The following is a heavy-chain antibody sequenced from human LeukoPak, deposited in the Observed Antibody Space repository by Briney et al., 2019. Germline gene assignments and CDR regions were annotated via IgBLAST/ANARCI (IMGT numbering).Heavy chain of an antibody. J-gene: IGHJ5*02. Sequence: SETLSLTCTVSGGSISSSSYYWGWIRQPPGKGLEWIGGIYYSGSTYYNPSLKSRVTISVDTSKNQFSLKLSSVTAADTAVYYCARRHIGGITIFGAPLSGWFDPWGQGTLVTVSS. CDR3: ARRHIGGITIFGAPLSGWFDP. CDR1: GGSISSSSYY. CDR2: IYYSGST. D-gene: IGHD3-3*01. V-gene: IGHV4-39*01.